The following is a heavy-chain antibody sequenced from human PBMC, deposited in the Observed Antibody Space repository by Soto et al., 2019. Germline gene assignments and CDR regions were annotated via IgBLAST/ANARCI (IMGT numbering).Heavy chain of an antibody. CDR2: TYYRSKWYN. Sequence: SQTLSLTCAISGDSVSSNSAAWNWIRQSPSRGLEWLGRTYYRSKWYNDYAVSVKSRITINPDTPKNQFSLQLNSVTPEDTAVYYCARTTTRITIFGVVIPDAFDIWGQGTMVTVSS. CDR1: GDSVSSNSAA. CDR3: ARTTTRITIFGVVIPDAFDI. D-gene: IGHD3-3*01. J-gene: IGHJ3*02. V-gene: IGHV6-1*01.